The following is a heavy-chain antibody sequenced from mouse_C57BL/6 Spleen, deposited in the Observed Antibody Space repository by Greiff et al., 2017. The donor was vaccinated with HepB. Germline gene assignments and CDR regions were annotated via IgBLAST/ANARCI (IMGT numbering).Heavy chain of an antibody. CDR2: IYPGDGDT. J-gene: IGHJ4*01. V-gene: IGHV1-80*01. CDR3: ANSGYYDSEAMDY. D-gene: IGHD1-1*01. Sequence: QVQLQQSGAELVKPGASVKISCKASGYAFSSYWMNWVKQRPGKGLEWIGQIYPGDGDTNYNGKFKGKATLTEDKSSNTVYMQLSSLTSEDSAVYFCANSGYYDSEAMDYWGQGTSVTVSS. CDR1: GYAFSSYW.